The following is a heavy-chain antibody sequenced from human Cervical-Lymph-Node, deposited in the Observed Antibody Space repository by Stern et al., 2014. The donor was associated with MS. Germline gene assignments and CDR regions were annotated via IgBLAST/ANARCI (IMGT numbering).Heavy chain of an antibody. CDR3: ASGGCSGDCYHDY. D-gene: IGHD2-21*01. J-gene: IGHJ4*02. V-gene: IGHV1-3*01. CDR2: INVGSGDT. CDR1: GYTLTSYP. Sequence: QVQLVQSGAEVKKPGASVKVSCKASGYTLTSYPLHWVRQAPGQRLEWMGWINVGSGDTKYSQQFQGRVTITRDTSASTAYMELSSLRSEDTAVYYCASGGCSGDCYHDYWGQGTLVTVSS.